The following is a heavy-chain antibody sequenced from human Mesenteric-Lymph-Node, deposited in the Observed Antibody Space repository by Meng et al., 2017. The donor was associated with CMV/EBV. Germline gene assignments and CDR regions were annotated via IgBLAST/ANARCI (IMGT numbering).Heavy chain of an antibody. V-gene: IGHV4-39*07. D-gene: IGHD3-16*02. CDR1: GGSINSSSYY. CDR3: AQGDDYVWGSYRSANDN. CDR2: IYYSGST. Sequence: SETLSLTCTVSGGSINSSSYYWGWIRQPPGKGLEWIGTIYYSGSTSYNPSLKSRVTLSIDTSKNQFSLKLSSVTAADTAMYYCAQGDDYVWGSYRSANDNWGQGMLVTVSS. J-gene: IGHJ4*02.